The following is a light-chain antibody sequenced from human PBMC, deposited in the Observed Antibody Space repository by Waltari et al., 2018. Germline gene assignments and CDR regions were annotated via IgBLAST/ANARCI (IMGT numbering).Light chain of an antibody. CDR3: QQYVRLPVT. J-gene: IGKJ1*01. CDR1: QSVSRT. CDR2: GAS. Sequence: EIVLTQSPGTLTLSPGERATLSCRASQSVSRTLAWYQQKPGQAPRPLIYGASTRATGIPERFSGGGSGTDFSLTISRLEPEDFAVYYCQQYVRLPVTFGQGTKVEIK. V-gene: IGKV3-20*01.